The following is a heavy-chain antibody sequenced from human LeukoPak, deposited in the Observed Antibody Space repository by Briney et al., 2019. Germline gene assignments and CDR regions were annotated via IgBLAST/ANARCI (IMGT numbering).Heavy chain of an antibody. J-gene: IGHJ6*02. V-gene: IGHV3-49*04. CDR3: TSGVDYGDRFYYYYGMDV. CDR1: GFTFSDYA. CDR2: IRSKAYGGTT. D-gene: IGHD4-17*01. Sequence: PGRSLRLSCTASGFTFSDYAMSWVRQAPGKGLEWVGFIRSKAYGGTTEYAASVKGRFTISRDDSKSIAYLQMNSLKTEDTAVYYCTSGVDYGDRFYYYYGMDVWGQGTTVTVSS.